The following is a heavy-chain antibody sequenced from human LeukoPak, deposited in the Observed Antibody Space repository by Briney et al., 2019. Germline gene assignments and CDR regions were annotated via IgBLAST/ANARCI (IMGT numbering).Heavy chain of an antibody. CDR2: INHSGST. J-gene: IGHJ5*02. V-gene: IGHV4-34*01. Sequence: SETLSLTCAVYGGSFSGYYWNWIRQPPGKGLEWIGEINHSGSTNYSASLKSRVTISLDTSKSQFSLKLTSVTAADTAVYYCARRRSGSSSEFDPWGQGTLVTVSS. CDR1: GGSFSGYY. CDR3: ARRRSGSSSEFDP. D-gene: IGHD6-6*01.